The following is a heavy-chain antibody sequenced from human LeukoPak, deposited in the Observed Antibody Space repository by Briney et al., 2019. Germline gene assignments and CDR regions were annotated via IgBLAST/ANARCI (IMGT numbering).Heavy chain of an antibody. D-gene: IGHD2-2*01. J-gene: IGHJ4*02. CDR3: AREIRTSHSYFDY. V-gene: IGHV4-31*03. Sequence: SQTLSLTCTDSGGSISSGGYYWSWIRQHPGKGLEWIGYIYYSGSTSYNPSLKSRITISVDTSKNQFSLKLSSVTAADTAVYYCAREIRTSHSYFDYWGQGTLVTVSS. CDR2: IYYSGST. CDR1: GGSISSGGYY.